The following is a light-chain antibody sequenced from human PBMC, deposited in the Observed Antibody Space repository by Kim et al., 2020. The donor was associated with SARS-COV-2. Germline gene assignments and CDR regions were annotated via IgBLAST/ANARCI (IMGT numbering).Light chain of an antibody. V-gene: IGKV1-5*03. Sequence: SGSGCDRLTITCRATQSISNSLAWYQQKPGKAPNLLIYKASTLQSGVPSRFSGSGSGTEVTLTISSLQPDDFATYYCQQYKSDSRTFGQGTKLEI. CDR3: QQYKSDSRT. J-gene: IGKJ2*01. CDR1: QSISNS. CDR2: KAS.